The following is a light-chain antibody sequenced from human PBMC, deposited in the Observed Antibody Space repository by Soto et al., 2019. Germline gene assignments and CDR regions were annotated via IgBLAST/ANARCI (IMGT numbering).Light chain of an antibody. V-gene: IGKV4-1*01. J-gene: IGKJ1*01. CDR2: WAS. Sequence: DIVMTQSPDSLAVSLGERATINCKSSQSVLYSSNNKNYLAWYQQKPGQSPKLLIYWASTRESGVPDRFSGSGSGTDFTLTISSLHAEDVAVYYCQQYYRTPPTFGQGNKVEIK. CDR3: QQYYRTPPT. CDR1: QSVLYSSNNKNY.